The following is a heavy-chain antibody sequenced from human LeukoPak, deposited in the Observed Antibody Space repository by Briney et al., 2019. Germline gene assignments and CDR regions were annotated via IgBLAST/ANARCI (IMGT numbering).Heavy chain of an antibody. CDR1: GFTFSNYG. J-gene: IGHJ4*02. CDR2: ISDDGGST. CDR3: AKRVPYSSSSVYFDS. D-gene: IGHD6-6*01. V-gene: IGHV3-23*01. Sequence: GGSLRLSCTASGFTFSNYGMNWVRQAPGEGLEWVSSISDDGGSTYYADSVKGRFTISRDNSRNTLYLQMDSLRAEDTAVYYCAKRVPYSSSSVYFDSWGQGTLVTVSS.